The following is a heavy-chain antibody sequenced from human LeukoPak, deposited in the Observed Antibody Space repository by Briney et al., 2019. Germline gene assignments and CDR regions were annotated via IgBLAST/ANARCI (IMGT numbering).Heavy chain of an antibody. Sequence: GESLKISCKGSGYSFTNYWIGWVRQMPGKGLEWMGIIYPGDSDTRYSPSFQGQVTISADKSISTAYLQWSSLKASDTAMYYCARQSTLLEWLSHFDYWGQGTLVTVSS. CDR2: IYPGDSDT. V-gene: IGHV5-51*01. J-gene: IGHJ4*02. CDR1: GYSFTNYW. D-gene: IGHD3-3*01. CDR3: ARQSTLLEWLSHFDY.